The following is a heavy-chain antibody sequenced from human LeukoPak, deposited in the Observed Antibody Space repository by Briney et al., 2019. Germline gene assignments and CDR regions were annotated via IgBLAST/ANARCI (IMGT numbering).Heavy chain of an antibody. V-gene: IGHV3-64*01. CDR3: ARDSGGDTYNDYFDS. J-gene: IGHJ4*02. D-gene: IGHD5-24*01. Sequence: GSLGPPWAAPGFRFHSFAIDLVRPGPGKGLEYVSAINYNGDSTYYANSVKGRFIISRDNSKKTLFLQMGSLRAEDTAVYYCARDSGGDTYNDYFDSWGQGTLVTVSS. CDR2: INYNGDST. CDR1: GFRFHSFA.